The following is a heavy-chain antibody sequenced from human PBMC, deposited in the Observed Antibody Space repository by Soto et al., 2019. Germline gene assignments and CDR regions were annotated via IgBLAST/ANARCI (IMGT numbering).Heavy chain of an antibody. D-gene: IGHD1-1*01. V-gene: IGHV4-31*03. CDR1: GGSISSGGYY. CDR2: IFYSGTT. CDR3: ARAVMPTTGPYFDC. J-gene: IGHJ4*02. Sequence: SETLSLTCTVSGGSISSGGYYWSWIRQHPGKGLEWIGYIFYSGTTYYNPSLESRVSISLDTSKNQFSLKLTSMTAADTALYYCARAVMPTTGPYFDCWGQGTLVTVSS.